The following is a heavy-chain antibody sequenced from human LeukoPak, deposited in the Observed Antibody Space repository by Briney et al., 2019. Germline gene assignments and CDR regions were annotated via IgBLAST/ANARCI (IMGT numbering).Heavy chain of an antibody. CDR3: ARLCDSSGYYLDY. Sequence: KRGESLKISRKGSGYSFTSYWIGWVRQMPGKGLEWMGIIYPGDSDTRYSPSFQGQVTISADKPISTAYLQWSSLKASDTAMYYCARLCDSSGYYLDYWGQGTLVTVSS. CDR2: IYPGDSDT. CDR1: GYSFTSYW. J-gene: IGHJ4*02. D-gene: IGHD3-22*01. V-gene: IGHV5-51*01.